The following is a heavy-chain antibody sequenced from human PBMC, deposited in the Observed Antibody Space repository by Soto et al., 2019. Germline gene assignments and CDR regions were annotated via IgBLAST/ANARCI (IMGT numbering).Heavy chain of an antibody. CDR3: ARGVRTYYYGSGSYEFDY. V-gene: IGHV1-69*02. D-gene: IGHD3-10*01. CDR1: GGTFSSYT. CDR2: IIPILGIA. Sequence: QVQLVQSGAEVQKPGSSVKVSCKASGGTFSSYTISWVRQAPGQGLEWMGRIIPILGIANYAQKFQGRVTITADKSTSTAYMELSSLRSEDTAVYYCARGVRTYYYGSGSYEFDYWGQGTLVTVSS. J-gene: IGHJ4*02.